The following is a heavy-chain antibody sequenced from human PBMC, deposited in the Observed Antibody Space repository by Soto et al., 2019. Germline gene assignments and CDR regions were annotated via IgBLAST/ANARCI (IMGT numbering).Heavy chain of an antibody. Sequence: PGGSLILSCAASGFNFNNAWMNWVRQAPGKGLEWVGRIKSKTDGGTTDYAAPVKGRFTISKNDSKNTLYLQMNSLKAEDTAMYYCNTDPLGSGWYGYYYYGLDVWGQGTTVTVSS. CDR3: NTDPLGSGWYGYYYYGLDV. D-gene: IGHD6-19*01. CDR1: GFNFNNAW. CDR2: IKSKTDGGTT. V-gene: IGHV3-15*07. J-gene: IGHJ6*02.